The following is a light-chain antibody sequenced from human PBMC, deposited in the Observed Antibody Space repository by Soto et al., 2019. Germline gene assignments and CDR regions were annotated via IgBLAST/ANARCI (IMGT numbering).Light chain of an antibody. CDR1: QSISSY. V-gene: IGKV1-39*01. CDR2: AAS. CDR3: QQSYSTPRT. Sequence: DIQMTQSPSSLSASVGDRVTITCRASQSISSYLNWYQQKPGKAPKLLIYAASSLQIGVPSRFSVSGSGTDFTLTISILQPEDFATYYFQQSYSTPRTFAQGTKLEIK. J-gene: IGKJ1*01.